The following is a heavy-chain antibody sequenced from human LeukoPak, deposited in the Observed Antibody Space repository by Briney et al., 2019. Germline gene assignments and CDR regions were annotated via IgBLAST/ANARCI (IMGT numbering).Heavy chain of an antibody. Sequence: GGSLRLSCAASGFTFSTNAMSWVRQAPGKGLEWVSAISGRTGSTYYADSVKGRFTISRDNSKNTLYLQMDGLRAEDTAVYYCARDIHGYSGPHDYWGQGTLVTVSS. J-gene: IGHJ4*02. V-gene: IGHV3-23*01. CDR2: ISGRTGST. CDR1: GFTFSTNA. CDR3: ARDIHGYSGPHDY. D-gene: IGHD5-12*01.